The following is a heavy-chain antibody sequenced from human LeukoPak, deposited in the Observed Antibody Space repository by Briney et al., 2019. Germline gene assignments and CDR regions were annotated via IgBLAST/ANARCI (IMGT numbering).Heavy chain of an antibody. J-gene: IGHJ4*02. CDR2: ISSNGGST. CDR1: GFTFSSCA. Sequence: SGGSLRLSCAASGFTFSSCAMHWVRQAPGKGLEYVSAISSNGGSTYYANSVKGRFTISRGNSKNTLYLQMGSLRAEDMAVYYCARDRFGCSSTSCYDFDYWGQGTLVTVSS. D-gene: IGHD2-2*01. CDR3: ARDRFGCSSTSCYDFDY. V-gene: IGHV3-64*01.